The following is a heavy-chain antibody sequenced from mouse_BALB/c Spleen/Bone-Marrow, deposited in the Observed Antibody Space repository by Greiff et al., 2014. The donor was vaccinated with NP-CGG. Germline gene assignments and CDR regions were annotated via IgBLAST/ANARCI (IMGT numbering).Heavy chain of an antibody. CDR3: TREDYGNYVFPY. D-gene: IGHD2-1*01. CDR2: IYPGSGST. J-gene: IGHJ3*01. CDR1: GYTFTSHW. Sequence: LQQSGSELVRPGASVRLSCKASGYTFTSHWMHWVKQRPGQGLEWIGNIYPGSGSTNYDEKFKSKATLTVDTSSSTAYMQLSSLTSEDSAVYYGTREDYGNYVFPYWGQGTLVTVSA. V-gene: IGHV1S22*01.